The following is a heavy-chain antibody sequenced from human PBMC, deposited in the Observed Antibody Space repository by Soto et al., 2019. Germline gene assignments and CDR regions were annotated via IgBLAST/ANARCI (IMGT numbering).Heavy chain of an antibody. Sequence: GGSLRLSCAASGFTFSSYAMSWVRQAPGKGLEWVSAISGSGGSTYYADSVKGRFTISRDNSKNTLYLQMNSLRAEDTAVYYCAKDALSVVVVAATPYYFDYWGQGTLVTVSS. D-gene: IGHD2-15*01. CDR2: ISGSGGST. CDR3: AKDALSVVVVAATPYYFDY. J-gene: IGHJ4*02. CDR1: GFTFSSYA. V-gene: IGHV3-23*01.